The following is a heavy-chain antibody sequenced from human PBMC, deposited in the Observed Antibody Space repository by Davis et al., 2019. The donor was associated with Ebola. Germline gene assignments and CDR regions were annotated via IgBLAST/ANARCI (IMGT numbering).Heavy chain of an antibody. V-gene: IGHV4-34*01. Sequence: PSETLSLTCAVYGGSFSGYYWSWIRQPPGKGLEWIGEINHSGSTNYNPSLKSRVTISVDTSKNQFSLKLSSVTAADTAVYYCARDSRTTVTTPYGFDYWGQGTLVTVSS. CDR2: INHSGST. CDR3: ARDSRTTVTTPYGFDY. J-gene: IGHJ4*02. D-gene: IGHD4-17*01. CDR1: GGSFSGYY.